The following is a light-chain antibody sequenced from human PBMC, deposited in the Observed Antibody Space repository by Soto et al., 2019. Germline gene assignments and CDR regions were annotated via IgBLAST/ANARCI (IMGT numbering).Light chain of an antibody. V-gene: IGLV2-8*01. CDR3: SSYAGSNNVT. Sequence: QSALTQPPSASGSPGQSVTISCTGTTSDVGAYDYVSWYQHHPGKAPKLMIYEVNQRPSGVPDRFSGSKSGNTASLTVSGLQAEDEADYYCSSYAGSNNVTFGGGTQVTVL. CDR1: TSDVGAYDY. J-gene: IGLJ2*01. CDR2: EVN.